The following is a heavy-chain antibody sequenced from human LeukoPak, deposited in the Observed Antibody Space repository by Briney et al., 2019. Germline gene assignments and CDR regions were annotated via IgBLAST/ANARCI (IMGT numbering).Heavy chain of an antibody. Sequence: GGSLRLSCVASGFPFSSYWMTWVRQAPGKGLEWVANIKQDGSKKSYVDSVKGRFTISRDNAKNSLYLQMNSLRAEDTAIYYRTKDLLPGGADVWGQGTTVTVSS. CDR3: TKDLLPGGADV. D-gene: IGHD1-14*01. V-gene: IGHV3-7*01. J-gene: IGHJ6*02. CDR1: GFPFSSYW. CDR2: IKQDGSKK.